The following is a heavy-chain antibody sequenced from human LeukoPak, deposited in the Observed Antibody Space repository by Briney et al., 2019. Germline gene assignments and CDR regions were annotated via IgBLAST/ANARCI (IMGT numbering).Heavy chain of an antibody. D-gene: IGHD3-10*01. CDR2: IYYSGGT. J-gene: IGHJ3*02. V-gene: IGHV4-59*01. Sequence: SETLSLTCTVSGGSISSYYWSWIRQPPGQGLEWIGYIYYSGGTNYNPSLKSRVTISVDTSKNQFSLKLSSVTAADTAVYYCASYGSGKFDIWGQGTMVTVSS. CDR3: ASYGSGKFDI. CDR1: GGSISSYY.